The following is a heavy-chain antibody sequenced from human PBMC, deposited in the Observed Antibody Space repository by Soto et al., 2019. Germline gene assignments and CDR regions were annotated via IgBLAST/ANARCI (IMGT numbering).Heavy chain of an antibody. D-gene: IGHD3-22*01. Sequence: SETLSLTCTVSGDSISSYFWTWIRQPPGKALEWIGYMFHSGRTNYNPSLTSRVTMSADTSNNQFSLTLTSVTAADTAVYYCAKAVKYYDSTGYDAFAVWGQGIMVT. J-gene: IGHJ3*01. CDR1: GDSISSYF. CDR3: AKAVKYYDSTGYDAFAV. V-gene: IGHV4-59*01. CDR2: MFHSGRT.